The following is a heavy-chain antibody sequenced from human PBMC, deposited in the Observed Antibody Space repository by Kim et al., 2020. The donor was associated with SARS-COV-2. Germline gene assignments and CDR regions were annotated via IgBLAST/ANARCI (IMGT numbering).Heavy chain of an antibody. CDR2: IKSKTDGEAT. V-gene: IGHV3-15*01. D-gene: IGHD6-13*01. CDR3: TTLISAAGRGY. CDR1: GFPFSNVW. J-gene: IGHJ4*02. Sequence: GGSLRLSCAASGFPFSNVWMSWVRQAPGRGLEWVGRIKSKTDGEATDYAAPVKGRITMSRDDSKNTLHLQMNSLETEETGVYYCTTLISAAGRGYWGQGTLFTVSS.